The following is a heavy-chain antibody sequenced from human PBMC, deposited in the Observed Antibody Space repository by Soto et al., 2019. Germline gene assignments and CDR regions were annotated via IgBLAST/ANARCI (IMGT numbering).Heavy chain of an antibody. Sequence: EVQLLESGGGLVQPGGSLRISCAASGFPFSTYDMSWVRQAPGKGLERVSVISGSDQSTYYADSLNGRFTISRDNSKNTLYLQMDSLRVEETAVYHCVKGGWLDEWGQGTLVTVSS. V-gene: IGHV3-23*01. D-gene: IGHD5-12*01. CDR2: ISGSDQST. CDR3: VKGGWLDE. J-gene: IGHJ4*02. CDR1: GFPFSTYD.